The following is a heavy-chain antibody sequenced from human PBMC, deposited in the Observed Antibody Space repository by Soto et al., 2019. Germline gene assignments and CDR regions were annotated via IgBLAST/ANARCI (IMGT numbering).Heavy chain of an antibody. D-gene: IGHD6-19*01. CDR2: ISSSGTTI. CDR1: GFTFSSYE. CDR3: ARGYTGGWSRGGYFEY. V-gene: IGHV3-48*03. Sequence: EVQLVESGGGLVRPGGSLRLSCAASGFTFSSYEMNWVRQAPGKGLEWVSYISSSGTTIYYADSLKGRFTISRDNAKNSLSLQMNSLRAEDTAIYYCARGYTGGWSRGGYFEYWGQGSLVTVSS. J-gene: IGHJ4*01.